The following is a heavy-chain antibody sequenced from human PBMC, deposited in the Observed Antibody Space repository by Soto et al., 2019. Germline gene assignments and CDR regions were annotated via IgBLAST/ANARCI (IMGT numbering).Heavy chain of an antibody. CDR3: AKVSRPSRISTPDFDY. Sequence: GGSLRLSCAASGFTLSSYSIHWVRQAPGEGLDWVAVISYDGNTQFYGDSVKGRFIVSRDNSRNTLYLQLNNLQAEDTAVYYCAKVSRPSRISTPDFDYWGQGTLVTAPQ. CDR1: GFTLSSYS. CDR2: ISYDGNTQ. J-gene: IGHJ4*02. V-gene: IGHV3-30-3*01.